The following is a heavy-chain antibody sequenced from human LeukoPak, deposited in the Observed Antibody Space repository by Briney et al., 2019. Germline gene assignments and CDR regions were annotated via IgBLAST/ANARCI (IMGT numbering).Heavy chain of an antibody. D-gene: IGHD1-20*01. J-gene: IGHJ4*02. CDR1: GYTLTELS. CDR3: AASNWNPVNFDY. CDR2: FDPEDGET. V-gene: IGHV1-24*01. Sequence: ASVKVSCKVSGYTLTELSMHWVRQAPGKGLEWMGGFDPEDGETIYAQKFQGRVTMTEDTSTDTAYMELSSLRSEDTAVYYCAASNWNPVNFDYWGQGTLVTVSS.